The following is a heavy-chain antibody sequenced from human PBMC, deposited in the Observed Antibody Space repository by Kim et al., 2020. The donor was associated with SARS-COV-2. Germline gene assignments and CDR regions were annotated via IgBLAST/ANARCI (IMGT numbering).Heavy chain of an antibody. D-gene: IGHD2-21*01. Sequence: SQTLSLTCVISGDSVSSNAASWNWIRQSPSRGLEWLGRTYFRSKWYSDYGTSVKSEILISADTSKNEISLHLNSVTPDDTAVYYCVRGTRLLSFELWGQGTPVTVSS. CDR2: TYFRSKWYS. V-gene: IGHV6-1*01. CDR1: GDSVSSNAAS. J-gene: IGHJ4*02. CDR3: VRGTRLLSFEL.